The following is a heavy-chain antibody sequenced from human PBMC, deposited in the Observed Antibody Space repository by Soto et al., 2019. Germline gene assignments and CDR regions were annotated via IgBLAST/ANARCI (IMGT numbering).Heavy chain of an antibody. J-gene: IGHJ4*02. D-gene: IGHD6-19*01. CDR3: ARDCAGYSSGWYQRGGFDY. CDR2: IWYDGSKK. CDR1: GFTFSSYG. Sequence: QVQLVESGGGVVQPGRSLRLSCAASGFTFSSYGMHWVRQASGKGLEWVAVIWYDGSKKYYADSVKGRFTISRDNSKNTLYMQRNSLRAEDTAVYYCARDCAGYSSGWYQRGGFDYWGQGTLVTVSS. V-gene: IGHV3-33*01.